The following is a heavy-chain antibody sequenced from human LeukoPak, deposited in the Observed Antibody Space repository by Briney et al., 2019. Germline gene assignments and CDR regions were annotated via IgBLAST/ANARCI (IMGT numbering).Heavy chain of an antibody. CDR1: GGSISSYY. CDR3: ARLNGGG. CDR2: IYYSGST. V-gene: IGHV4-59*08. D-gene: IGHD3-16*01. J-gene: IGHJ4*02. Sequence: SETLSLTCTVSGGSISSYYWSWIRQPPGKGLEWIGYIYYSGSTNYNPSLKSRVTISVDASKNQFSLRLNSVTAADTAVYYCARLNGGGWGQGTLVTVSS.